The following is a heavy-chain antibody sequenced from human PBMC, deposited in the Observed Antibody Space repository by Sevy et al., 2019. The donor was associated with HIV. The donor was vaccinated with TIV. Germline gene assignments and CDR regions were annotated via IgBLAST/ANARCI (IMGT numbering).Heavy chain of an antibody. CDR3: ARERDRQALNV. J-gene: IGHJ3*01. CDR1: GFTFSSYG. V-gene: IGHV3-30*03. Sequence: GGSLRLSCAASGFTFSSYGMHWVRQAPGKGLEWVAVISYDGSNKYYADSVKGRFTISRDNSKNTLFMQVNSLRAEDTALYYCARERDRQALNVWGQGTMVTVSS. CDR2: ISYDGSNK.